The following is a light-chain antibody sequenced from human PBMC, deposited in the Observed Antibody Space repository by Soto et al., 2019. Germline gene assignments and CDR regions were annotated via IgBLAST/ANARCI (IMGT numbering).Light chain of an antibody. CDR3: KQRSTWPPIT. CDR1: QSVSSY. CDR2: AAS. Sequence: EIVLTQSPATLSLSPGERATLSCRASQSVSSYLAWYQQKPGQAPRLLIYAASNRATGIPARFSGSGSGTDFTITISSLEPEDFAVYYCKQRSTWPPITFGQGTRLEIK. J-gene: IGKJ5*01. V-gene: IGKV3-11*01.